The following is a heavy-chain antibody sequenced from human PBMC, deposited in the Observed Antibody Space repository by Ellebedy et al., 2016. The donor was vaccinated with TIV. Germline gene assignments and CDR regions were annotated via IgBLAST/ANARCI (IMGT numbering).Heavy chain of an antibody. CDR2: ISSSGSTT. J-gene: IGHJ4*02. Sequence: GGSLRLSXAASGFTFSDYYMGCIRQAPGKGLEWISYISSSGSTTYYADSVEGRFTTSRDNAKNSLFLQMNSLRVEDTAVYYCARGGKNHLISFHYFDSWGQGTLVTVSS. CDR1: GFTFSDYY. V-gene: IGHV3-11*01. D-gene: IGHD1-14*01. CDR3: ARGGKNHLISFHYFDS.